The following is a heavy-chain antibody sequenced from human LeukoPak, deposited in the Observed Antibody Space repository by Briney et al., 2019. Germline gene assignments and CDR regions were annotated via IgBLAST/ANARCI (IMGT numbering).Heavy chain of an antibody. Sequence: PGGSLRLSCAASGFTFSSFWMNWVRQAPGRGLVWVSRINSDGTSTNYADSVKGRFTISRDNAKNTLYLQMNSLRAEDTAVYYCTRDVANWGQGALVTVSS. D-gene: IGHD5-12*01. CDR1: GFTFSSFW. CDR3: TRDVAN. CDR2: INSDGTST. J-gene: IGHJ4*02. V-gene: IGHV3-74*01.